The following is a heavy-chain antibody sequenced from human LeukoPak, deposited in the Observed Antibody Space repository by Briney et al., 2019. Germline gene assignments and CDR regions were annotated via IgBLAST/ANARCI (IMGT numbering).Heavy chain of an antibody. Sequence: SETLSLTCTVSGGSISSYYWSWIRQPPGKGLEWIGYIYYSGSTNYNPSLKSRVTISVDTSKNQFFLKLSSVTAADTAVYYCAREYAELLSGRGRAFDIWGQGTMVTVSS. D-gene: IGHD2-2*01. CDR2: IYYSGST. CDR3: AREYAELLSGRGRAFDI. V-gene: IGHV4-59*01. J-gene: IGHJ3*02. CDR1: GGSISSYY.